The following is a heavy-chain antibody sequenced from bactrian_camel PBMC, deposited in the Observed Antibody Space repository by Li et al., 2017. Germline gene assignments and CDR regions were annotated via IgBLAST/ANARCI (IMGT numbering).Heavy chain of an antibody. J-gene: IGHJ4*01. V-gene: IGHV3S1*01. CDR1: GYTYPSYC. Sequence: HVQLVESGGGSVQSGGSLRLSCAASGYTYPSYCVGWFRQDPGKGLEWVSTINAAGSSTYYAESVKGRFTISRDNAKTTMYLQMDSLKPEDTGVYYCAADLILASRRISNPCRMSQGTQVTVS. CDR2: INAAGSST.